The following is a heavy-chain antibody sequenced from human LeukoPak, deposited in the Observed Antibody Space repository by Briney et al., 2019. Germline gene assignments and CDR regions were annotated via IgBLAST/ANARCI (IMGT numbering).Heavy chain of an antibody. CDR1: GFTFSSYS. D-gene: IGHD2-2*01. CDR2: ISSSSSYI. J-gene: IGHJ6*02. V-gene: IGHV3-21*01. Sequence: PGGSLRLSCAASGFTFSSYSMNWVRQAPGKGLEWVSSISSSSSYIYYADSVKGRFTISRDNAKNSLYLQMNSLRAEDTAVYYCARDNYCSSTSCRGIDYYYGMDVWGQGTTVTVSS. CDR3: ARDNYCSSTSCRGIDYYYGMDV.